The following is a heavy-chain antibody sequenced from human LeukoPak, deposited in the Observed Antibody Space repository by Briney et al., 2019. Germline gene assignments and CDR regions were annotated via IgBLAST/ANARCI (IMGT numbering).Heavy chain of an antibody. Sequence: SETLSLTCAVSGYSISSGYYWGWIRQPPGKGLEWIGSIYHSGSTCYNPSLKSRVTISVDTSKNQFSLKLSSVTAADTAVYYCARGGYSYGGYYFDYWGQGTLVTVSS. CDR3: ARGGYSYGGYYFDY. CDR2: IYHSGST. J-gene: IGHJ4*02. D-gene: IGHD5-18*01. CDR1: GYSISSGYY. V-gene: IGHV4-38-2*01.